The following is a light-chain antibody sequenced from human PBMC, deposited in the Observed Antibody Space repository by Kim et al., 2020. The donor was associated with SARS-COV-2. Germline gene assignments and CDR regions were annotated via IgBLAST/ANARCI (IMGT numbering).Light chain of an antibody. Sequence: GKTVTISCSRSSGSIASNYLQWYQQRPGSAPTIVIYDDYQRASEVPDRFSGSIDRSSNSASLTISGLKTEDEADYYCQSYDDNNQVFGGGTQLTVL. V-gene: IGLV6-57*03. CDR2: DDY. CDR1: SGSIASNY. CDR3: QSYDDNNQV. J-gene: IGLJ3*02.